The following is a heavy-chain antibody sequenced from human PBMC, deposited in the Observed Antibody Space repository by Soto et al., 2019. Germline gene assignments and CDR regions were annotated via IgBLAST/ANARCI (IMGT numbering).Heavy chain of an antibody. D-gene: IGHD6-19*01. CDR3: ARVNSGWPVSYYGMDV. J-gene: IGHJ6*02. CDR2: INPNSGGT. V-gene: IGHV1-2*04. CDR1: GYTFTGYY. Sequence: VASVKVSFKASGYTFTGYYIHWVRQAPGQGLEWMGWINPNSGGTNYAQKFQGWVTMTRDTSISTAYMELSRLRSDDTAVYYCARVNSGWPVSYYGMDVWGQGTTVTVSS.